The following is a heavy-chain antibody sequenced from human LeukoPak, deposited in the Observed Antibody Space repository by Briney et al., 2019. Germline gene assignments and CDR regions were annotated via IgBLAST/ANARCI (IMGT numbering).Heavy chain of an antibody. D-gene: IGHD6-19*01. J-gene: IGHJ4*02. CDR1: GFTFSSYA. CDR2: ISYDGSNK. CDR3: AREGYSSGWFRL. V-gene: IGHV3-30-3*01. Sequence: PGRSLRLSCAASGFTFSSYAMHWVRQAPGKGLEWVAVISYDGSNKYYADSVKGRFTISRGNSKNTLYLQMNSLRAEDTAVYFCAREGYSSGWFRLWGQGTLVTVSS.